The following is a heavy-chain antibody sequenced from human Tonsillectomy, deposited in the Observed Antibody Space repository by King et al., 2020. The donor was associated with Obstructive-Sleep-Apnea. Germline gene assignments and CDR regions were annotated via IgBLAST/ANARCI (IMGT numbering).Heavy chain of an antibody. Sequence: VQLQQWGAGLLKPSETLSLTCAVYGGSFSGYYWSWIRQPPGKGLEWIGEINHSGSTNYNPSLKSRVTISVDTSKNQFSLKLSSVTAADTAVYYCARVGYSSSWYRRGGAFDIWGQGTMVTVSS. D-gene: IGHD6-13*01. CDR1: GGSFSGYY. CDR2: INHSGST. CDR3: ARVGYSSSWYRRGGAFDI. V-gene: IGHV4-34*01. J-gene: IGHJ3*02.